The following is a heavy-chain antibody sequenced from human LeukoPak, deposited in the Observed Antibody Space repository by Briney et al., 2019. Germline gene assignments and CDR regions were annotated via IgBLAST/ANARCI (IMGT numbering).Heavy chain of an antibody. CDR3: AKGSSGARPYFFDY. J-gene: IGHJ4*02. CDR2: IKQDGSEK. Sequence: PGGSLRLSCVASGFSFSSYWMSWVRQAPGKGLEWVANIKQDGSEKYYVDSVKGRFTISRDNAKNSLYLQMNSLRAEDTAVYYCAKGSSGARPYFFDYWGQGTLITVSS. V-gene: IGHV3-7*03. CDR1: GFSFSSYW.